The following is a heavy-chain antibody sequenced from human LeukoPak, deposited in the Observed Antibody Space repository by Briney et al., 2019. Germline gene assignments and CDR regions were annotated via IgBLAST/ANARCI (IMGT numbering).Heavy chain of an antibody. D-gene: IGHD6-6*01. CDR1: GFTVRDSY. CDR3: ANLGYSSSSGY. Sequence: PGGSLRLSCAASGFTVRDSYMSWVRQAPGKGLEWVAVISYDGSNKYYADSVKGRFTISRDNSKNTLYLQMNILRAEDTAVYYCANLGYSSSSGYWGQGTLVTVSS. V-gene: IGHV3-30-3*01. J-gene: IGHJ4*02. CDR2: ISYDGSNK.